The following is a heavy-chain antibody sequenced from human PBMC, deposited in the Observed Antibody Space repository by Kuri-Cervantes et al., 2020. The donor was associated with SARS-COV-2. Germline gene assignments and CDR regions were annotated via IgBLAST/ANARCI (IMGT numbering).Heavy chain of an antibody. CDR2: ISGSGGYT. D-gene: IGHD2-21*02. J-gene: IGHJ4*02. Sequence: GESLKISCVASGFSFSDYYMSWIRQAPGKGLEWVSYISGSGGYTNYADSVKGRFTISRENAKNSVYLQMRSVRAEDTAVYYCARDLISVTAYFDFWGQGTQVTVSS. CDR1: GFSFSDYY. CDR3: ARDLISVTAYFDF. V-gene: IGHV3-11*06.